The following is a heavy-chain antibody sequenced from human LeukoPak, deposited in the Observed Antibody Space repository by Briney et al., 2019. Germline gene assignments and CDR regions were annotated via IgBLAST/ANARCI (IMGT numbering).Heavy chain of an antibody. CDR3: AADESDSNVYYAFDV. V-gene: IGHV3-21*04. Sequence: GGSLRLSCAASGFTFSTYSMNWVRQAPGKGLEWVSSISSSSSSIYYSDSVKGRFTVSRDNAKNSLYLQMNSLRSEDTAVYYCAADESDSNVYYAFDVWGQGTMVTVSA. D-gene: IGHD3-22*01. CDR2: ISSSSSSI. CDR1: GFTFSTYS. J-gene: IGHJ3*01.